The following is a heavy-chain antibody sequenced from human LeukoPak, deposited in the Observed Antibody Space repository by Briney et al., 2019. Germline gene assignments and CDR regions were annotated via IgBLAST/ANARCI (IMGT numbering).Heavy chain of an antibody. CDR3: IVFGDSNH. Sequence: PGGSLRLSCAASGFTVSSNYMSWVRQAPGKGLEWVSVIYSCGSTYYADSVKGRFTISRDTSKNTLYLQINSLRVEDTAVYYCIVFGDSNHWGQGTLVTVSS. J-gene: IGHJ5*02. D-gene: IGHD4-17*01. CDR1: GFTVSSNY. CDR2: IYSCGST. V-gene: IGHV3-53*01.